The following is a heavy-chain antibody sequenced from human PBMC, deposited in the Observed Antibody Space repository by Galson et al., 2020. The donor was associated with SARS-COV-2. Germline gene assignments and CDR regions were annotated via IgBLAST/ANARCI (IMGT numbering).Heavy chain of an antibody. Sequence: ASVKVSCKASGYTFTSYGISWVRQAPGQGLEWMGWISAYNGNTNYAQKLQGRVTMTTDTSTSTAYMELRSLRSDDTAVYYCARDVREYDFWSGYSPYYYMDVWGKVTTVTVSS. CDR1: GYTFTSYG. D-gene: IGHD3-3*01. V-gene: IGHV1-18*01. J-gene: IGHJ6*03. CDR3: ARDVREYDFWSGYSPYYYMDV. CDR2: ISAYNGNT.